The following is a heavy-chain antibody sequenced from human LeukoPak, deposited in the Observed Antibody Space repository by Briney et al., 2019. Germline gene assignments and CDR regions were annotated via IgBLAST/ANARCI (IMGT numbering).Heavy chain of an antibody. CDR2: IYSGGST. V-gene: IGHV3-66*01. D-gene: IGHD3-10*01. CDR1: GFTVSSNY. CDR3: ARLAMVRGNRYFDY. Sequence: GGSLRLSCAAAGFTVSSNYVSWVRLAPGKGLEWVSVIYSGGSTYYAASVKGRFTISRDNSKNPLYLQMNGLRAEDTAVYYCARLAMVRGNRYFDYWGQGTMVADCS. J-gene: IGHJ4*02.